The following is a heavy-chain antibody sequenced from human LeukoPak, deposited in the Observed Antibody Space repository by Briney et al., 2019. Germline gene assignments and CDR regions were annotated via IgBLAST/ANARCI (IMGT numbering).Heavy chain of an antibody. CDR3: ASTIVTTVYPPGRYFDL. J-gene: IGHJ2*01. CDR2: ISSRSRDV. Sequence: KAGGSLRLSCAASGFIFSSYNMNWVRQAPGKGLEWVSSISSRSRDVYYADSVKGRFTISRDNTKSSLFLQMDSLRAEDTAVYYCASTIVTTVYPPGRYFDLWGRGTQVTVSS. CDR1: GFIFSSYN. D-gene: IGHD4-17*01. V-gene: IGHV3-21*06.